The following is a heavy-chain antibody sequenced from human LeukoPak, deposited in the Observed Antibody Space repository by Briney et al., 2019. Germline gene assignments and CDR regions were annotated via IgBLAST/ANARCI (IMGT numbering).Heavy chain of an antibody. V-gene: IGHV3-15*01. CDR2: IKSKTAGGTT. J-gene: IGHJ4*02. CDR1: GFTFSNAW. Sequence: GGSLRLSCAASGFTFSNAWMRWVRQGPGKGLEWVGHIKSKTAGGTTDYAAPVKGRFTISRDDSKNTLYLQMNSLRAEDTAVYYCAREYRGEYYFAYWGQGTLVTVSS. CDR3: AREYRGEYYFAY. D-gene: IGHD3-10*01.